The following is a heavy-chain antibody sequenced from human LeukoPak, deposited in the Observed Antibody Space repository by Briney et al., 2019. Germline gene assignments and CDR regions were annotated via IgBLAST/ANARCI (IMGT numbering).Heavy chain of an antibody. V-gene: IGHV1-8*01. CDR2: MNPNNGNT. D-gene: IGHD3-22*01. CDR3: VRDTGYYDSSGYPMYYFDY. CDR1: GFTFTSYD. J-gene: IGHJ4*02. Sequence: GASVKVSCKASGFTFTSYDINWVRQAAGQGLEWMGWMNPNNGNTGYAQKFQGRVTMTRDTTISTAYMELRSLRSEDTAVYYCVRDTGYYDSSGYPMYYFDYWGQGTLVTVSS.